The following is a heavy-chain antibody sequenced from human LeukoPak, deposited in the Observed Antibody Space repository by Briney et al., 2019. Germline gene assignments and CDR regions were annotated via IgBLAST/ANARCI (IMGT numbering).Heavy chain of an antibody. D-gene: IGHD3-22*01. CDR2: ISGSGGST. V-gene: IGHV3-23*01. Sequence: GGSLRLSCAASGFTFSSYAMSWVRQAPGKGLELVSAISGSGGSTYYADSVKGRFTSSRDNSKNTLYLQMNSLRAEDTAVYYCAKEPYDSSGYGEYYFDYWGQGTLVTVSS. CDR3: AKEPYDSSGYGEYYFDY. CDR1: GFTFSSYA. J-gene: IGHJ4*02.